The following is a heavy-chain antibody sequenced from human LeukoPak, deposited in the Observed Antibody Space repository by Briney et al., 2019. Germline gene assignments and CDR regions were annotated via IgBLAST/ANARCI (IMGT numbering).Heavy chain of an antibody. Sequence: PSETLSLTCSVSGASISRYYDNWIRPSPGKGLGWIVYIYYRGITNNNPSLKSRVTMSLDTANTQFSLKLSSVTAADTAVYYCARVLLSSGYSTWGQGTLVTVSA. J-gene: IGHJ4*02. CDR1: GASISRYY. V-gene: IGHV4-59*01. D-gene: IGHD3-22*01. CDR2: IYYRGIT. CDR3: ARVLLSSGYST.